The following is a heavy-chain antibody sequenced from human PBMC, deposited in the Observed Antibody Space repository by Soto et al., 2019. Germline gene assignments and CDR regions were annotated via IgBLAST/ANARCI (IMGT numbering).Heavy chain of an antibody. CDR1: GFTFSSYA. J-gene: IGHJ6*02. D-gene: IGHD6-19*01. CDR3: ARDVGQWLVGLLLFDYGMDV. CDR2: ISYDGSNK. V-gene: IGHV3-30-3*01. Sequence: QVQLVESGGGVVQPGRSLRLSCAASGFTFSSYAMHWVRQAPGKGLEWVAVISYDGSNKYYADSVKGRFTISRDNSKNTLDLQMNSLRAEDTVVYYCARDVGQWLVGLLLFDYGMDVWGQGTTVTVSS.